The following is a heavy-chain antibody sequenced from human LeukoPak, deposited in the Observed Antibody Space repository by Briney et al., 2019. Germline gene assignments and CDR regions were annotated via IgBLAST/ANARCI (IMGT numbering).Heavy chain of an antibody. CDR1: GYTFTDYY. V-gene: IGHV1-2*02. D-gene: IGHD2-2*02. Sequence: PSVNVSCKASGYTFTDYYLHWVRQAPGQGLEWMGWINPNTGGTNYPQKFQGRVTMNRDTSISTAYMELTRLRSDDTAVYYCARGSDDCAATSCYSLYYYSYFYMDVWGKGTTVTVSS. CDR2: INPNTGGT. J-gene: IGHJ6*03. CDR3: ARGSDDCAATSCYSLYYYSYFYMDV.